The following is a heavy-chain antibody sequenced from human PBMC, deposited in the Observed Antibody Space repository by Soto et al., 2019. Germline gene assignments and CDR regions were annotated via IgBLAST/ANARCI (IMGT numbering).Heavy chain of an antibody. D-gene: IGHD4-17*01. V-gene: IGHV3-23*01. CDR3: AMGTTVTTGDY. J-gene: IGHJ4*02. Sequence: EVQLLESGGGLVQPGGSLRLSCAASGFTFSSYAMSWVRQAPGKGLEWVSAISGSGGSTYYADSVKGRFTISRDNSKNTLYLQMNSMRAEDMAVYYCAMGTTVTTGDYWGQGTLVTVSS. CDR1: GFTFSSYA. CDR2: ISGSGGST.